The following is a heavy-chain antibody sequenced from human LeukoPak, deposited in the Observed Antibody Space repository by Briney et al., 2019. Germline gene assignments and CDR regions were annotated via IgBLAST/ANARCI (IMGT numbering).Heavy chain of an antibody. D-gene: IGHD4-17*01. V-gene: IGHV4-59*01. CDR2: IYYSGST. Sequence: SETLSLTCTVSGGSISSYYWRWIRQPPGKGLECIGYIYYSGSTNYNPSLKSRVTISVDTSKNQFSLKLSSVTAADTAVYYCASVGYGDYSLDYWGQGTLVTVSS. J-gene: IGHJ4*02. CDR3: ASVGYGDYSLDY. CDR1: GGSISSYY.